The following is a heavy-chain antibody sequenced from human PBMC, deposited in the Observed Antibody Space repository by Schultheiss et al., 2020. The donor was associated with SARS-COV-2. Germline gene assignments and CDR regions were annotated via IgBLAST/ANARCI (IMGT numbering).Heavy chain of an antibody. CDR2: IYTSGST. CDR1: GGSISSGSYY. J-gene: IGHJ6*03. D-gene: IGHD3-3*01. Sequence: SETLSLTCTVSGGSISSGSYYWSWIRQPAGKGLEWIGRIYTSGSTNYNPSLKSRVTISVNTSKNQFSLKLSSVTAADTAVYYCAREQAEYYDFWSGYYYYYYMDVWGQGTTVTVSS. V-gene: IGHV4-61*02. CDR3: AREQAEYYDFWSGYYYYYYMDV.